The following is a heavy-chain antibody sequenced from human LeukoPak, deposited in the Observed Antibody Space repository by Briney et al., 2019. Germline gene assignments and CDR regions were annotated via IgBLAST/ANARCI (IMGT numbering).Heavy chain of an antibody. CDR2: IYYSGST. J-gene: IGHJ4*02. CDR3: ARDEGDTAINY. V-gene: IGHV4-31*02. D-gene: IGHD5-18*01. Sequence: SWIRQHPGKGLEWIGYIYYSGSTYYNPSLKSRVTISVDTSKNQFSLKLSSVTAADTAVYYCARDEGDTAINYWGQGTLVTVSS.